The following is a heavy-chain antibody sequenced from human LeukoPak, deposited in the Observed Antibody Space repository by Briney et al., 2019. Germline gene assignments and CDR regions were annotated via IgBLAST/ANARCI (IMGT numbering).Heavy chain of an antibody. Sequence: ASVKVSCKASGGTFSSYGINWVRQAPGQGLEWMGGIIPIFGSANYAQKFQGRVTITADESTSTAYMELSSLRSDDTAVYYCARGGPEVQLWSCDYWGQGTLVTVSS. V-gene: IGHV1-69*13. CDR3: ARGGPEVQLWSCDY. D-gene: IGHD5-18*01. J-gene: IGHJ4*02. CDR1: GGTFSSYG. CDR2: IIPIFGSA.